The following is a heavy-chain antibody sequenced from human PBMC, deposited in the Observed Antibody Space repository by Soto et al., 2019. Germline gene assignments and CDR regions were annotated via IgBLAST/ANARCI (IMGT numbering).Heavy chain of an antibody. CDR3: VRDGTKTLRDWFDP. J-gene: IGHJ5*02. D-gene: IGHD1-1*01. V-gene: IGHV4-4*07. CDR2: IYATGTT. CDR1: GASISGFY. Sequence: SETLSLTYTVSGASISGFYWSWIRKSAGKGLEWIGRIYATGTTDYNPSLKSRVMMSVDASKKQFSLKLRSVTAADTAVYYCVRDGTKTLRDWFDPWGQGISVTVSS.